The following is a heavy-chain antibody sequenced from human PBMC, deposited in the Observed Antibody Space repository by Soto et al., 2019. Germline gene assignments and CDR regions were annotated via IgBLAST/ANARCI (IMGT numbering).Heavy chain of an antibody. Sequence: QVQLQQWGAGLLKTSETLSLTCAVYGGSFSGYYWSWIRQPPGKGLEWIGEINHSGSTNYNPSLKSRVTISVDTSKNQFSLKLSSVTAADTAVYYCARSSGSYFYFDYWGQGTLVTVSS. J-gene: IGHJ4*02. CDR3: ARSSGSYFYFDY. V-gene: IGHV4-34*01. CDR2: INHSGST. D-gene: IGHD3-10*01. CDR1: GGSFSGYY.